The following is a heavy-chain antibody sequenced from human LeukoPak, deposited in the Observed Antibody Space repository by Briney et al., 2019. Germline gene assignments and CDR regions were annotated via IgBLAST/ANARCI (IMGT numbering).Heavy chain of an antibody. V-gene: IGHV4-39*07. CDR3: ARDLRRQIRGAYFDY. CDR1: GGSISSSSYY. CDR2: IYYSGST. J-gene: IGHJ4*02. Sequence: SETLSLTCTVSGGSISSSSYYWGWIRQPPGKGLEWIGSIYYSGSTYYNPSLESRVTISVDTSKNQFSLKLSSVTAADTAVYYCARDLRRQIRGAYFDYWGQGTLVTVSS. D-gene: IGHD3-16*01.